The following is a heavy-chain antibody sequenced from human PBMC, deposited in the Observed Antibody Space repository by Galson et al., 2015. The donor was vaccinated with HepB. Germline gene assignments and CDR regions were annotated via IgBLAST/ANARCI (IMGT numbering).Heavy chain of an antibody. CDR3: ARGIRFRYYYYYYYMDV. Sequence: SLRLSCAASGFTFSSYAMHWVRQAPGKGLEWVAVISYDGSNKYYADSVKGRFTISRDNSKNTLYLQMNSLRAEDTAVYYCARGIRFRYYYYYYYMDVWGKGTTVTVSS. J-gene: IGHJ6*03. V-gene: IGHV3-30-3*01. D-gene: IGHD3-3*01. CDR2: ISYDGSNK. CDR1: GFTFSSYA.